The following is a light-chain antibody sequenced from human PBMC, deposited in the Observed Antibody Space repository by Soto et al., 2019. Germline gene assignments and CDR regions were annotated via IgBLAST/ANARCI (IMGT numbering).Light chain of an antibody. V-gene: IGKV3-11*01. CDR1: QTISSY. J-gene: IGKJ5*01. CDR3: QHRMNWPLT. CDR2: DAS. Sequence: IVLTQSPATLSLSPGERATLSCRASQTISSYLLWYQQKPGQAPRLLIYDASNRATGIPARFSGSGSETDFTLTISSLEPEDCALYYCQHRMNWPLTFGQGTRLEIK.